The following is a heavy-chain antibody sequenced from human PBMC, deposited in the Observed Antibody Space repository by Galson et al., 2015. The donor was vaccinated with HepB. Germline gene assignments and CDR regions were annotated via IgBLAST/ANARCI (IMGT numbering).Heavy chain of an antibody. Sequence: SLRLSCAASGFTFRTYAMSWVRQAPGKGLEWVSGVSGDGYSKYYADSVRGRFTISRDNSQNTLSLQMNSLRGEDTALYYCAKDLGEVALYNGMDVWGQGTTVTASS. CDR1: GFTFRTYA. CDR3: AKDLGEVALYNGMDV. CDR2: VSGDGYSK. V-gene: IGHV3-23*01. J-gene: IGHJ6*02. D-gene: IGHD2-15*01.